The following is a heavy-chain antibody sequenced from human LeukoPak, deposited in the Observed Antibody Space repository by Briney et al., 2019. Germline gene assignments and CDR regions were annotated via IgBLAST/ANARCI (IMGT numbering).Heavy chain of an antibody. CDR1: GGSISSSNYY. J-gene: IGHJ4*02. V-gene: IGHV4-39*01. CDR3: ASSFDY. CDR2: IYSSGTT. Sequence: SETLSLTCTVSGGSISSSNYYWGWIRQPPGKGLEWIGSIYSSGTTYYNPSLKSRVTMSVDTSKNQFSLKLSSVTAADTAVYYCASSFDYWGQGTLVTVSS.